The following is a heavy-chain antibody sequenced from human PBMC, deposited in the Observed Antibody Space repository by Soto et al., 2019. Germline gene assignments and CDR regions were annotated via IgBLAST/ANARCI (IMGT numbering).Heavy chain of an antibody. CDR3: PRWSLDRTYYYDYVCESYPVPPSDD. D-gene: IGHD3-16*02. Sequence: SETLSLSCTVSGGSISSGGYYWSWIRQHPGRGLEWIGYIYYSGSTYYNPSLKSRVTISVGTSKNQFSLKLSSVTAADTAVYYCPRWSLDRTYYYDYVCESYPVPPSDDWGQGTLVTVSS. J-gene: IGHJ4*02. V-gene: IGHV4-31*03. CDR1: GGSISSGGYY. CDR2: IYYSGST.